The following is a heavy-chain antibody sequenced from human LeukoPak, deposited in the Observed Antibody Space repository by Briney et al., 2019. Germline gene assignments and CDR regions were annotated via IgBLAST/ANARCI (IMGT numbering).Heavy chain of an antibody. J-gene: IGHJ4*02. CDR2: ISGSGGST. CDR3: ARDLSSTSSWATVPDY. Sequence: AGGSLRLSCAASGFTFSSYAMSWVRQAPGKGLEWVSAISGSGGSTYYADSVKGRFTISRDNSKNTLYLQMNSLRAEDTAVYYCARDLSSTSSWATVPDYWGQGTLVTVSS. CDR1: GFTFSSYA. V-gene: IGHV3-23*01. D-gene: IGHD2-2*01.